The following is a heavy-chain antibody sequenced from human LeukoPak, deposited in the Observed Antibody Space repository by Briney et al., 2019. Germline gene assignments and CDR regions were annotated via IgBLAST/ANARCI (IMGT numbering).Heavy chain of an antibody. V-gene: IGHV4-59*12. CDR1: GGSISSYY. J-gene: IGHJ4*02. CDR3: ARGTGDSCKD. CDR2: IYYSGST. D-gene: IGHD3-22*01. Sequence: PSETLSLTCTVSGGSISSYYWSWIRQPPGKGLEWIGYIYYSGSTNYNPSLKSRVTISVDTSKNQFSLKLNSVTPEDTAVYYCARGTGDSCKDWGLGTLVTVSS.